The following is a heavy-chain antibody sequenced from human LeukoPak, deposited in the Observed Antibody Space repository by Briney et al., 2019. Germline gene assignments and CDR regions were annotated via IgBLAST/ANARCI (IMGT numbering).Heavy chain of an antibody. CDR2: INKDGSAK. CDR3: ARDFRFFDY. V-gene: IGHV3-7*01. J-gene: IGHJ4*02. Sequence: GGSLRLSCAATGFPLSSYWMTWVRQAPGKGLEWVANINKDGSAKYYVDSGKGRFTISRDNAKNSVYLQMNSLRAEDTAVYYCARDFRFFDYWGQGTLVTVSS. D-gene: IGHD3-3*01. CDR1: GFPLSSYW.